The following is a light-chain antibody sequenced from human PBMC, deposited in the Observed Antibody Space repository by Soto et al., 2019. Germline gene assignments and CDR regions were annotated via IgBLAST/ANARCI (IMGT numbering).Light chain of an antibody. V-gene: IGKV1-12*01. CDR2: ATS. CDR3: QQRGDWPLT. CDR1: QDISSW. J-gene: IGKJ5*01. Sequence: DIQMTQYPSFVSASVGDRVTITCRASQDISSWLVWYQQKPGKAPKLLIHATSGLQSGVPSRFSGSGSGTDFTLTISNLHSEDFAVYYSQQRGDWPLTFGQGTRLEIK.